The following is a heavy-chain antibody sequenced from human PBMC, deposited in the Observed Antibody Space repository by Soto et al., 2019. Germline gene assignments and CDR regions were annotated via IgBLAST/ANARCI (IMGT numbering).Heavy chain of an antibody. CDR1: GFTFSSYG. CDR2: ISYDGSNK. Sequence: SGGSLRLSCAASGFTFSSYGMHWVRQAPGKGLEWVAVISYDGSNKYYADSVKGRFTISRDNSKNTLYLQMNSLRAEDTAVYYCAKDNYYDSSGYSDYWGQGTLVTVS. J-gene: IGHJ4*02. V-gene: IGHV3-30*18. CDR3: AKDNYYDSSGYSDY. D-gene: IGHD3-22*01.